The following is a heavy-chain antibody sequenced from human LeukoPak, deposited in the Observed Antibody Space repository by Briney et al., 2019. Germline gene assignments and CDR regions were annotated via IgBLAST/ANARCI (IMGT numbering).Heavy chain of an antibody. CDR1: GFTVSSNY. CDR3: ATVGLTMVRGVRYYYNGMDV. D-gene: IGHD3-10*01. V-gene: IGHV3-66*01. J-gene: IGHJ6*02. Sequence: GGSLRLSCAASGFTVSSNYMSWVRQAPGKGLEWVSVIYSGGSTHYADSVKGRITISRDNSKNTLYIQMNSLRAEDTAVYYCATVGLTMVRGVRYYYNGMDVWGQGTTVTVSS. CDR2: IYSGGST.